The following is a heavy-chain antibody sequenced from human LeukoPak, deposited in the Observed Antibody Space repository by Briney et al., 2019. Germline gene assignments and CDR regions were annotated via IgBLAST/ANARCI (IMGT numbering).Heavy chain of an antibody. D-gene: IGHD3-22*01. CDR3: ASPGHYDSSGYYDY. CDR2: ISSSSSYI. V-gene: IGHV3-21*01. Sequence: GGSLRLSCAASGFTFSSYSMTWVRQAPGKGLEWVSSISSSSSYIYYADSVKGRFTISRDNAKNSLYLQMNSLRAEDTAVYYCASPGHYDSSGYYDYWGQGTLVTASS. CDR1: GFTFSSYS. J-gene: IGHJ4*02.